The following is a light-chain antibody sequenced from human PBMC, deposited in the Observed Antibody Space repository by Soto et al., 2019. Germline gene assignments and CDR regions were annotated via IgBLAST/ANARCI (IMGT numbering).Light chain of an antibody. CDR1: QSISDNY. Sequence: EIVLTQSPGTLSLSPGERATLSCRASQSISDNYLAWYQQKPGQAPRLLIYGASNRATGIPERFSGSGSGTDFTLTISRLEHQDSAMYYCQQYVISVTFGQGTRLEIK. J-gene: IGKJ5*01. V-gene: IGKV3-20*01. CDR3: QQYVISVT. CDR2: GAS.